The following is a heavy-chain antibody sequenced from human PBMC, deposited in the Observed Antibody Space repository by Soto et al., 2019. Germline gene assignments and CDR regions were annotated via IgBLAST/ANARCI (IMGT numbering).Heavy chain of an antibody. J-gene: IGHJ4*02. CDR2: IHYSGST. D-gene: IGHD6-19*01. V-gene: IGHV4-39*01. CDR1: GGSISSGSYY. Sequence: QLQLQESGPGLVKPSETLSLTCTVSGGSISSGSYYWGWIRQPPGKGLEWIGSIHYSGSTYYNPSLKSRVTVSVDTSKNRISLKVTSVIAADTAVYYCARGYSSGWYAHVIDWGQGTLVTVSS. CDR3: ARGYSSGWYAHVID.